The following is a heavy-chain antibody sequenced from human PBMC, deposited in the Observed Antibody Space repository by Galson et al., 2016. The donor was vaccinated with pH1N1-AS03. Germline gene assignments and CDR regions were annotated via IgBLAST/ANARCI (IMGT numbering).Heavy chain of an antibody. CDR1: GFAFNDYA. CDR2: IDTDGTSA. CDR3: ASDGVFDHKSAFDF. J-gene: IGHJ3*01. D-gene: IGHD3-9*01. Sequence: SLRLSCAASGFAFNDYAMTWVRQHPGKGLEWVSQIDTDGTSATYADSVKGRFTTSRDNAKNTLYLQMNSLRDEDTAVYYCASDGVFDHKSAFDFWGQGTMVTVSS. V-gene: IGHV3-74*03.